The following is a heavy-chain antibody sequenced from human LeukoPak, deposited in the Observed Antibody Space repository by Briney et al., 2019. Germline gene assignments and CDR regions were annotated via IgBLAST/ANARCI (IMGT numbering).Heavy chain of an antibody. CDR1: GFTFSDYG. J-gene: IGHJ4*02. D-gene: IGHD2-2*01. Sequence: GGSLRLSCAASGFTFSDYGMHWVRQAPGKGLQWVAVIWYDGSKEYYTDSVEGRLTISRDNSKNTLFLQMNSLRVEDTAVYYCARGGFGEAAAFDYWGQGTLVTVSS. CDR2: IWYDGSKE. V-gene: IGHV3-33*01. CDR3: ARGGFGEAAAFDY.